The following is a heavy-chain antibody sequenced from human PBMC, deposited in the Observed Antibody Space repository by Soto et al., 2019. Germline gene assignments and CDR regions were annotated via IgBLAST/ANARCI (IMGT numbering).Heavy chain of an antibody. Sequence: GASVKVSCKASGGTFSSYAISWVRQAPGQGLEWMGGIIPIFGTANYAQKFQGRVTITADESTSTAYMELSSLRSEGTAVYYCARDLVYSSLYYFDYWGQGTLVTVSS. CDR1: GGTFSSYA. J-gene: IGHJ4*02. V-gene: IGHV1-69*13. CDR2: IIPIFGTA. D-gene: IGHD6-6*01. CDR3: ARDLVYSSLYYFDY.